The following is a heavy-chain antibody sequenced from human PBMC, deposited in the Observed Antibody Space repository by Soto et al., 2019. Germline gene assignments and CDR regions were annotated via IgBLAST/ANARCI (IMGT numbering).Heavy chain of an antibody. J-gene: IGHJ4*02. D-gene: IGHD6-19*01. CDR3: ARLNPPVAGTGG. V-gene: IGHV5-10-1*01. CDR2: IDPSDSYT. Sequence: GASLKISCKGSGYSFTSYWISWVRQMPGKGLEWMGRIDPSDSYTNYSPSFQGHVTISADKSISTAYLQWSSLKASDTAMSYCARLNPPVAGTGGWGQGTLVTVSS. CDR1: GYSFTSYW.